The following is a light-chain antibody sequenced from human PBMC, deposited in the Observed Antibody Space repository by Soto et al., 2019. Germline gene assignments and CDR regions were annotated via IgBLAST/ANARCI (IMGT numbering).Light chain of an antibody. J-gene: IGLJ3*02. CDR1: NVGNQR. V-gene: IGLV3-21*02. Sequence: SYELTQPPSVSVAPGQTARITCGGSNVGNQRVHWYRQRPGQAPVLAVFDDSDRPSGIPERFSGSKSGNTATLTINRVEAGDEADYYCQVWFSSRDLSVFGGGTKLTVL. CDR2: DDS. CDR3: QVWFSSRDLSV.